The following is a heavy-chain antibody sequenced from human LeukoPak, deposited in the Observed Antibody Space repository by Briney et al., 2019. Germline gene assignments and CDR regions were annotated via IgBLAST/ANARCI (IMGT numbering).Heavy chain of an antibody. CDR3: ARGGDYDILTGYYIPPYFDY. D-gene: IGHD3-9*01. V-gene: IGHV4-31*03. CDR2: IYYSGST. CDR1: GGSISSGGYY. Sequence: SETLSLTCTVSGGSISSGGYYWSWIRQHPGKGLEWIGYIYYSGSTYYNPSLKSRVTISVDTSKNQFSLKLSSVTAADTAVDYCARGGDYDILTGYYIPPYFDYWGQGTLVTVSS. J-gene: IGHJ4*02.